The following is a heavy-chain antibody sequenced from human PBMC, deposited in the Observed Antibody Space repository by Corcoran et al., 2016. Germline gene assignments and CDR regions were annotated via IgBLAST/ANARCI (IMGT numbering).Heavy chain of an antibody. D-gene: IGHD4-4*01. J-gene: IGHJ4*02. Sequence: EVQLVQSGAEVKKPGESLKISCKGSGYSFTSYWIGWVRQMPGKGLEWMGIIYPGDSDTRYSPSFQGQVTISADKSISTAYLQWSSLKASDTAMDYCARQSPPTTVTSLNYFDYWGQGTLVTVSS. CDR3: ARQSPPTTVTSLNYFDY. CDR2: IYPGDSDT. CDR1: GYSFTSYW. V-gene: IGHV5-51*01.